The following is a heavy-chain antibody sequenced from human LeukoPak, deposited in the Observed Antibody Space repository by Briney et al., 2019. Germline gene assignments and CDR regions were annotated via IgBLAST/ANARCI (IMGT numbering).Heavy chain of an antibody. CDR1: GFTFSSYC. J-gene: IGHJ4*02. CDR3: VSAPRGCSSGWLYFDY. CDR2: IKQDGSEK. V-gene: IGHV3-7*01. D-gene: IGHD6-19*01. Sequence: GGSLRLSCAASGFTFSSYCMSWVRQAPGKGLEWVANIKQDGSEKYYVDSVKGRFTISRDNAKNSLYLQMNSLRAEDTAVYYCVSAPRGCSSGWLYFDYWGQGTLVTVSS.